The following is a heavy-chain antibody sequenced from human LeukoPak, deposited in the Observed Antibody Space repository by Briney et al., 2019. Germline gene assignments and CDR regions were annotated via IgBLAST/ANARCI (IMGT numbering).Heavy chain of an antibody. Sequence: SGGSLRLSCAASGFTFSSCWMSWVRQAPGKGLEWVANIKQDGSEKYYVDSVKGRFTISRDNAKNSLYLQMNSLRAEDTAVYYCARDRVLRFFADVWGKGTTVTVSS. CDR1: GFTFSSCW. J-gene: IGHJ6*04. CDR2: IKQDGSEK. D-gene: IGHD3-3*01. CDR3: ARDRVLRFFADV. V-gene: IGHV3-7*01.